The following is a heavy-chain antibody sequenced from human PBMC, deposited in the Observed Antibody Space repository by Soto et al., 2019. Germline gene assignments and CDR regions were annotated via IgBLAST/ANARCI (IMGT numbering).Heavy chain of an antibody. CDR1: GFTFSSYG. D-gene: IGHD3-10*01. CDR2: ISYDGSNK. CDR3: AKVFPHGSALQVDFDY. J-gene: IGHJ4*02. Sequence: QVQLVESGGGVVQPGRSLRLSCAASGFTFSSYGMHWVRQAPGKGLEWVAVISYDGSNKYYADSVKGRFTISRDNSKNTLYLQMNSLRAEDTAVYYCAKVFPHGSALQVDFDYWGQGTLVTVSS. V-gene: IGHV3-30*18.